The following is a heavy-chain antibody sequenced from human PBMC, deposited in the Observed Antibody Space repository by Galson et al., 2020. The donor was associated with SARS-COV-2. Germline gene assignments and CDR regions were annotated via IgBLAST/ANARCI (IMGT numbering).Heavy chain of an antibody. J-gene: IGHJ6*03. CDR1: GASISSHY. V-gene: IGHV4-59*11. CDR2: IYYSGST. D-gene: IGHD3-3*01. CDR3: ARGRITIFGVVAYMDV. Sequence: SETLSLTCTVSGASISSHYWSWIRQPPGKGLEWIGYIYYSGSTNYNPSLKSRVTISVDTSKNQFSLKLSSVTAADTAVYYCARGRITIFGVVAYMDVWGKGTTVTVSS.